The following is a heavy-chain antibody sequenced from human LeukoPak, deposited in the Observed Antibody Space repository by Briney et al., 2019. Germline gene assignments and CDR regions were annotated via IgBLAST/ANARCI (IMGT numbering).Heavy chain of an antibody. CDR2: IIPIFGTA. CDR3: ARARDIAARLGDFDY. Sequence: WASVKVSCKASGGTFSSYAISWVRQAPGQGLEWMGGIIPIFGTANYAQKFQGRVTITADKSTSTAYMELSSLRSEDTAVYYCARARDIAARLGDFDYWGQGTLVTVSS. CDR1: GGTFSSYA. V-gene: IGHV1-69*06. D-gene: IGHD6-6*01. J-gene: IGHJ4*02.